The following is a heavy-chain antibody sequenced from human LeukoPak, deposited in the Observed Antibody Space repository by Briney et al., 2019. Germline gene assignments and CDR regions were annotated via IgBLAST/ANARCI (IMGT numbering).Heavy chain of an antibody. Sequence: SETLSLTCTVSGGSISSSSYYWGWIRQPPGKGLEWIGSIYYSGSTYYNPSLKSRVTISVDTSKNQFSLKLSSVTAADTAVYYCARGGPSIRGVVSSWFDPWGQGTLVTVSS. CDR2: IYYSGST. V-gene: IGHV4-39*07. CDR3: ARGGPSIRGVVSSWFDP. J-gene: IGHJ5*02. D-gene: IGHD3-10*01. CDR1: GGSISSSSYY.